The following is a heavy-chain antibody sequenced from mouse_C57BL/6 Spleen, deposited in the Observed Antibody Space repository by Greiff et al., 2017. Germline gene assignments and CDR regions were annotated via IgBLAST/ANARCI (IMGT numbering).Heavy chain of an antibody. J-gene: IGHJ4*01. CDR1: GYAFSSSW. Sequence: QVQLQQSGPELVKPGASVKISCKASGYAFSSSWMNWVKQRPGKGLEWIGRIYPGDGDTNYNGKFKGKATLTADKSSSTAYMQLSSLTSEDSAVYFCARGDYDEDYAMDYWGQGTSVTVSS. D-gene: IGHD2-4*01. V-gene: IGHV1-82*01. CDR2: IYPGDGDT. CDR3: ARGDYDEDYAMDY.